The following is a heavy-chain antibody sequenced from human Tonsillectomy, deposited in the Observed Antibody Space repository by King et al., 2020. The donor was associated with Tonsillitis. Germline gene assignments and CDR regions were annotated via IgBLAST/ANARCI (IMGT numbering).Heavy chain of an antibody. D-gene: IGHD4-11*01. CDR1: GFTFSSYW. J-gene: IGHJ4*02. V-gene: IGHV3-7*01. CDR3: ARGQDYGNHVGIYFDY. CDR2: IKQDGSVQ. Sequence: VQLVESGGGLVQPGGSLRLSCAASGFTFSSYWMSWVRQAPGKGLEWVANIKQDGSVQYYVDSVKGRFTICRDNAKGSLCLQMNSLRAEDTAVYYCARGQDYGNHVGIYFDYWGQGTLVTVSS.